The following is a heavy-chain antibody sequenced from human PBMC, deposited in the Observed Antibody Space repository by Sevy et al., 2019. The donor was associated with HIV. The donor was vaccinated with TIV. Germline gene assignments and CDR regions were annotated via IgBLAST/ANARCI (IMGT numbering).Heavy chain of an antibody. J-gene: IGHJ4*02. V-gene: IGHV3-23*01. D-gene: IGHD2-2*01. Sequence: SLRLSCAASGFTFSNYGMNWVRQAPGVGLEWVATIGGDGDITHYADSVKGRFTISRDNFKNTLHLQLNNLRGDDTAIYFCAKVLSFSPRSIPAAVLDYWGRGTLVTVSS. CDR3: AKVLSFSPRSIPAAVLDY. CDR2: IGGDGDIT. CDR1: GFTFSNYG.